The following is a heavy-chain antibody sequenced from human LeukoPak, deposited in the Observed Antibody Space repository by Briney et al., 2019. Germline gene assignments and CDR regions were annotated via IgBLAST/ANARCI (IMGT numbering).Heavy chain of an antibody. CDR1: GASINNYY. V-gene: IGHV4-59*12. D-gene: IGHD3-3*01. Sequence: PSETLSLTCTVSGASINNYYWSWIRQPPGKGLEWIGYIYYSGNTNYNPSPKSRVTISVDTSKNQFSLKLSSVTAADTAVYHCARDITRVPYDSWSGLYYYYGMDVWGQGTTVTVSS. CDR2: IYYSGNT. J-gene: IGHJ6*02. CDR3: ARDITRVPYDSWSGLYYYYGMDV.